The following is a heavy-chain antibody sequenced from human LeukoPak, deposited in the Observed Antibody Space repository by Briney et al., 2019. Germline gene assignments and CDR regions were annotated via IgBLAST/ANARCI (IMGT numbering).Heavy chain of an antibody. Sequence: GGSLRLSCAASGFTFSNAWMSWVRQAPGKGLEWVGRIKSKTDGGTTDYAAPVIGRFTISRDDSKNTLYLQMNSLKTEDTAVYYCTTGGRFWSGYYYYYGMDVWGQGTTVTVSS. J-gene: IGHJ6*02. CDR1: GFTFSNAW. D-gene: IGHD3-3*01. CDR2: IKSKTDGGTT. CDR3: TTGGRFWSGYYYYYGMDV. V-gene: IGHV3-15*01.